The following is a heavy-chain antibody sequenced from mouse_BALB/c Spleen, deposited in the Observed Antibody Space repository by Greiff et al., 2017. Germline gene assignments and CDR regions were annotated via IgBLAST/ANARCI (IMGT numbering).Heavy chain of an antibody. CDR3: ARQGYDGAWFAY. Sequence: EVKLQESGGGLVKPGGSLKLSCAASGFTFSSYAMSWVRQSPEKRLEWVAEISSGGSYTYYPDTVTGRFTISRDNAKNTLYLEMSSLRSEDTAMYYCARQGYDGAWFAYWGQGTLVTVSA. D-gene: IGHD2-2*01. CDR2: ISSGGSYT. CDR1: GFTFSSYA. J-gene: IGHJ3*01. V-gene: IGHV5-9-4*01.